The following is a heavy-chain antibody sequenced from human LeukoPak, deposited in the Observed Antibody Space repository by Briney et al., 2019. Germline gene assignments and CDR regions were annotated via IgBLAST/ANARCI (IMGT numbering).Heavy chain of an antibody. CDR1: GFTFSSYS. J-gene: IGHJ4*02. V-gene: IGHV3-48*01. CDR2: ITSSSSSI. Sequence: GGSLRLSCAASGFTFSSYSMNWVRQAPGKGLERVSYITSSSSSIYYTDSVKGRFTISRDNVKNSLYLQMNGLRAEDTAVYYCATSQGHLDYWGQGTLVTVSS. CDR3: ATSQGHLDY.